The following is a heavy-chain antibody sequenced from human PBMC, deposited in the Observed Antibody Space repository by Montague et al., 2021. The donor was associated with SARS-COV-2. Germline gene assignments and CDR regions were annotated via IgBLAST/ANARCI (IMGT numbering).Heavy chain of an antibody. V-gene: IGHV3-7*01. CDR1: GFTISSFW. Sequence: SLRLSFSASGFTISSFWMSWVRQAPGKGLEWVANIRQDGSDKYYVDSVRGRFTISRDNAKNSLYLQMSSLRAEDTGVYYCTRDRDYGDYLNWFNPWGQGTLVTVSS. J-gene: IGHJ5*02. D-gene: IGHD4-17*01. CDR3: TRDRDYGDYLNWFNP. CDR2: IRQDGSDK.